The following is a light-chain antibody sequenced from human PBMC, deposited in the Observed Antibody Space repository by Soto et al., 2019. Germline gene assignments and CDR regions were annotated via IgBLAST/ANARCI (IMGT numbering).Light chain of an antibody. CDR1: SSDVGGYNY. J-gene: IGLJ1*01. CDR2: DVS. CDR3: SSYTSSSTLGGV. Sequence: QSALTQPASVSGSPGQSITISCTGTSSDVGGYNYVSWYQHHPGKAPKLMIYDVSNRPSGVSNRFSGSKSGNTASLTISGLQAEDAADYYCSSYTSSSTLGGVFGTGTKLTVL. V-gene: IGLV2-14*03.